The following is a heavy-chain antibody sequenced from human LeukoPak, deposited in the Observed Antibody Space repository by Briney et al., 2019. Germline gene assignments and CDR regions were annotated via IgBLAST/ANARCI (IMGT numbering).Heavy chain of an antibody. Sequence: PSETLSLTCAVYGGSFSGYYWSWIRQPPGKGLEWIGEINHRGSTNYNPSLKSRVTISVDTSKNQFSLKLSSVTAADTAVYYCARGFELAYYFDYWGQGTLVTVSS. CDR3: ARGFELAYYFDY. V-gene: IGHV4-34*01. J-gene: IGHJ4*02. CDR2: INHRGST. CDR1: GGSFSGYY. D-gene: IGHD5-24*01.